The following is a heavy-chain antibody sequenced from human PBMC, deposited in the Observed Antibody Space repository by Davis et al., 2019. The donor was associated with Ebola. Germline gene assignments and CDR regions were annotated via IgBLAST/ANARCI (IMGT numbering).Heavy chain of an antibody. CDR2: IYYSGST. CDR3: ASAPPGGIDYYYMDA. V-gene: IGHV4-59*08. J-gene: IGHJ6*03. CDR1: GGSISSYY. Sequence: PSETLSLTCTVSGGSISSYYWSWIRQPPGKGLEWIGYIYYSGSTNYNPSLKSRVTISVDTSKNQFSLKLSSVTAADTAVYYCASAPPGGIDYYYMDAWGKGTTVTVSS. D-gene: IGHD1-14*01.